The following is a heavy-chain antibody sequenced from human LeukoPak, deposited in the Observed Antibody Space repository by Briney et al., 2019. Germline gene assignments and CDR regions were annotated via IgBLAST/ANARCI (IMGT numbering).Heavy chain of an antibody. J-gene: IGHJ4*02. V-gene: IGHV1-18*01. CDR1: GYTFTSYG. D-gene: IGHD2-2*01. Sequence: GASVKVSCKASGYTFTSYGISWVRQAPGQGLEWMGWISAYNGNTNYAQKLQGRVTMTTDTFTSTAYMELRSLRSDDTAVYYCARVRLGYCSSTSCPELSYHFDYWGQGTLVTVSS. CDR3: ARVRLGYCSSTSCPELSYHFDY. CDR2: ISAYNGNT.